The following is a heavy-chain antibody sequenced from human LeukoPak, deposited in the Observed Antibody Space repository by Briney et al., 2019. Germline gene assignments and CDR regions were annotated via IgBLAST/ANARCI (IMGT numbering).Heavy chain of an antibody. Sequence: ASVKVSSNASGYTFPGYYMHWVRQAPGQGLKWMGWINPNSGGSNYAQKFQGRVTMTRDTSISTAYMELSRLRSDDTAVYYCARGVGDVDWNYGITYDAFDIWGQGTMVTVSS. CDR3: ARGVGDVDWNYGITYDAFDI. CDR2: INPNSGGS. V-gene: IGHV1-2*02. D-gene: IGHD1-7*01. CDR1: GYTFPGYY. J-gene: IGHJ3*02.